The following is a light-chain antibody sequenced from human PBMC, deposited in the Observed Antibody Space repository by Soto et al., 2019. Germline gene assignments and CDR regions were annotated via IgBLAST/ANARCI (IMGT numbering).Light chain of an antibody. CDR1: QSVSIW. CDR3: QQYNGYSTWT. V-gene: IGKV1-5*01. J-gene: IGKJ1*01. CDR2: DAS. Sequence: DIQMTQSPSTLSASVGDTVTITCRASQSVSIWLAWYQKKPGKAPQVLIWDASTLQRGVPSGFSGSGSGTEFTLTISSLQPEDFATYYCQQYNGYSTWTFGQGTKVDIK.